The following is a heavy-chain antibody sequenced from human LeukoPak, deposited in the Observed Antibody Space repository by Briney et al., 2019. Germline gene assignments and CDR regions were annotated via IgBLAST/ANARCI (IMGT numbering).Heavy chain of an antibody. CDR3: ARGPNSGYCSSTSCYWLGY. Sequence: PGGSLRLSCAASGFTFSSYGMHWVRQAPGRGLEWVAVIWNDGSNKYYADSVKGRFTISRDNSKDTLYLQMNSLRAEDTAVYYCARGPNSGYCSSTSCYWLGYWGQGSLVSVSS. V-gene: IGHV3-33*01. J-gene: IGHJ4*02. CDR2: IWNDGSNK. CDR1: GFTFSSYG. D-gene: IGHD2-2*01.